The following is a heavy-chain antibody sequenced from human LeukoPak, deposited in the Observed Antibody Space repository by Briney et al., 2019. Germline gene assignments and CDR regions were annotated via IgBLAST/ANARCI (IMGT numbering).Heavy chain of an antibody. V-gene: IGHV4-59*01. Sequence: SETLSLTCTVSGASTSAYYWSWIRQPPGKGLEWIGYSYSGGNANYNPSLKSRVTISIDTSENQFSLRLTSVTAADTAVYFCAHSKRGGGFYINAFAVWGQGALVTISS. CDR3: AHSKRGGGFYINAFAV. CDR2: SYSGGNA. D-gene: IGHD2-15*01. J-gene: IGHJ3*01. CDR1: GASTSAYY.